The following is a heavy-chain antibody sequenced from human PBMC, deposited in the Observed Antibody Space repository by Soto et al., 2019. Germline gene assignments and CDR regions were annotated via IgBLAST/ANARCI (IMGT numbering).Heavy chain of an antibody. CDR2: IYHSGST. J-gene: IGHJ5*02. CDR3: ARESAWFDP. V-gene: IGHV4-30-2*01. CDR1: GGSISSGGYS. Sequence: SETLSLTCAVSGGSISSGGYSWSWIRQPPGKGLEWIGYIYHSGSTYYNPSLKSRVTISVDRSKNQSSLKLSSVTAADTAVYYCARESAWFDPWGQGTLVTVSS.